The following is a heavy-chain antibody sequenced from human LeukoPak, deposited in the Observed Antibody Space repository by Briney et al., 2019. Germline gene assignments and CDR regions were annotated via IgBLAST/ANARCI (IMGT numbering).Heavy chain of an antibody. CDR3: AKYPDFGCTIY. D-gene: IGHD2-8*01. J-gene: IGHJ4*02. CDR2: TSGIGGST. V-gene: IGHV3-23*01. CDR1: GSTFSSYA. Sequence: GGSLRLSCAASGSTFSSYAMTWVRQAPGKGLEWVSATSGIGGSTDYADSVKARFTISRDNSKNTVYLQMNSLKAADGAVYYCAKYPDFGCTIYWGQGTLVTVSS.